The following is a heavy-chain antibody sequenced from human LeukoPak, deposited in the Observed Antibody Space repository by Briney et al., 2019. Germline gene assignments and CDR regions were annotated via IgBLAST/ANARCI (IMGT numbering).Heavy chain of an antibody. J-gene: IGHJ4*02. CDR2: ISAYNGNT. Sequence: ASVKVSCKASGYTFTSYGISRVRQAPGQGLEWMGWISAYNGNTNYAQKLQGRVTMTTDTSTSTAYMELRSLRSDDTAVYYCARSYYDFWSGYYTMIDYWGQGTLVTVSS. D-gene: IGHD3-3*01. CDR1: GYTFTSYG. V-gene: IGHV1-18*01. CDR3: ARSYYDFWSGYYTMIDY.